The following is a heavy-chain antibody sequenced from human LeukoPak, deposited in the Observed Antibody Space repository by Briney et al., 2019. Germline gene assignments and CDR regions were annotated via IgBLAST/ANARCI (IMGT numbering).Heavy chain of an antibody. J-gene: IGHJ6*03. V-gene: IGHV3-74*01. CDR3: AKDQVYYGSGSYYNGYYMDV. CDR1: GFTFSSYW. CDR2: INSDGSST. D-gene: IGHD3-10*01. Sequence: GGSLRLSCAASGFTFSSYWMHWVRQAPGKGLVWVSRINSDGSSTTYADSVKGRFTISRDNAKNTLYLQMNSLRAEDTAVYYCAKDQVYYGSGSYYNGYYMDVWGKGTTVTVSS.